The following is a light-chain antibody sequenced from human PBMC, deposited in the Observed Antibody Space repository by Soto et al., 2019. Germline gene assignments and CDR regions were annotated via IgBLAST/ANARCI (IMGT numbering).Light chain of an antibody. Sequence: QSALTQPAPVSGSPGQAITVSCSGTSSDIGAHNFVSWYQQHPGKAPKLIIYEVINRPSGVSDRFSGSKSGNTASLTISGLQSEDEADYYCNSYTTSNTFVFGSGTKVTVL. J-gene: IGLJ1*01. CDR3: NSYTTSNTFV. CDR2: EVI. CDR1: SSDIGAHNF. V-gene: IGLV2-14*03.